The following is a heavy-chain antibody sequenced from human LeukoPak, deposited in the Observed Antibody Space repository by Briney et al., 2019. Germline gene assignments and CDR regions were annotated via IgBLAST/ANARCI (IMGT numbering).Heavy chain of an antibody. D-gene: IGHD3-9*01. V-gene: IGHV4-4*02. CDR1: GVSISSSEW. CDR2: IHRDGRT. CDR3: GKTDIYFNPIDY. J-gene: IGHJ4*02. Sequence: PSGTLPLTCAVSGVSISSSEWWIWVRQPPGQGLEWIGEIHRDGRTRYNPSLQTRVTMSIDYSKNQISLEVTSVTAADTAIYYCGKTDIYFNPIDYWGPGSLVTVSS.